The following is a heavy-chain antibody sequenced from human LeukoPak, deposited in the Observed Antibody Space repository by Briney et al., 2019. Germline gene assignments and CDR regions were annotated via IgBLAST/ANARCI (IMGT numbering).Heavy chain of an antibody. Sequence: GGSLRLSCAASGFTLSGHWMTWVRQAPGKGLEWVANINQDGSAKYYVDSVTGRFTISRDNAKNSMYLQMNSLRAEDTAVYYCARWDIRGTAHQLDYWGQGTLVTVSS. CDR3: ARWDIRGTAHQLDY. CDR1: GFTLSGHW. V-gene: IGHV3-7*01. J-gene: IGHJ4*02. CDR2: INQDGSAK. D-gene: IGHD1-7*01.